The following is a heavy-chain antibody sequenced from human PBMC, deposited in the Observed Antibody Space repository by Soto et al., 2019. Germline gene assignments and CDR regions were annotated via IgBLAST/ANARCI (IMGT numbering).Heavy chain of an antibody. J-gene: IGHJ4*02. CDR3: AKDLVVLSARFES. D-gene: IGHD2-15*01. CDR1: GFNFANYA. Sequence: EVQLLESGGGLVQPGGSLRLSCTVSGFNFANYAMAWVRQAPGKGLEWVSGISASGVRTYYADSAKGRFTISRDNSNNTLYLQMTSLRADDTAVYYCAKDLVVLSARFESWGQGALVTVSS. V-gene: IGHV3-23*01. CDR2: ISASGVRT.